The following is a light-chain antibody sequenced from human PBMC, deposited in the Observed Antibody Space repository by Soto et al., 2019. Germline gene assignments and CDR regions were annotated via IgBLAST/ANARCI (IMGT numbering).Light chain of an antibody. CDR2: GVT. CDR3: SSYASIGTRV. V-gene: IGLV2-14*01. J-gene: IGLJ2*01. CDR1: NSDVGGYNY. Sequence: QSVLTQPASVSGSPGQSISISCRGTNSDVGGYNYVSWYQQHPGKAPKLMIYGVTNRPSGVSDRFSGSKSGNTASLTISGLQAEDEADYYCSSYASIGTRVFGGGTQLTVL.